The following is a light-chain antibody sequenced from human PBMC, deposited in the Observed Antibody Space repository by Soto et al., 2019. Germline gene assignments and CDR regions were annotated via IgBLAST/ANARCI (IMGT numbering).Light chain of an antibody. CDR2: SAS. Sequence: EILVTQSPATLSLCPGERATLSCGASQSVSSDLAWYHQKPGQAPRLLIHSASTRAIGIPARFSGSGSGTEFTLTINSLQSEDFAVYYCQQYNNWPRTFGQGTKVDIK. CDR3: QQYNNWPRT. J-gene: IGKJ1*01. V-gene: IGKV3-15*01. CDR1: QSVSSD.